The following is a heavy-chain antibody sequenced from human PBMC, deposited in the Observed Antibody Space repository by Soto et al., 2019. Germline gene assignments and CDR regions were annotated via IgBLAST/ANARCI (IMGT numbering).Heavy chain of an antibody. CDR2: IYYSGSI. D-gene: IGHD3-22*01. CDR1: GGSISSGGYY. CDR3: ARHSRAYYWFDP. V-gene: IGHV4-31*03. J-gene: IGHJ5*02. Sequence: SETLSLTCTVSGGSISSGGYYWSWIRQHPGEGLEWIGYIYYSGSIYYNPSLRSRVTISVDTSNNHFSLKLSSVTAADTAVYYCARHSRAYYWFDPWGQGTLVTVSS.